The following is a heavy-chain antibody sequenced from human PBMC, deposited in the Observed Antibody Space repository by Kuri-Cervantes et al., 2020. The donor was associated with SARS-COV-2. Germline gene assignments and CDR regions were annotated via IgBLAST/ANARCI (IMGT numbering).Heavy chain of an antibody. Sequence: GESLKISCVASGFALSRYTMNWVRQAPGKALEWVSSISGSGSYIYYADSVKGRFTISRDNAKNSLYLQMSSLRAEDTAVYYCARDLRPGKSLDYWGQGTLVTVSS. CDR1: GFALSRYT. CDR2: ISGSGSYI. V-gene: IGHV3-21*01. J-gene: IGHJ4*02. CDR3: ARDLRPGKSLDY. D-gene: IGHD3-10*01.